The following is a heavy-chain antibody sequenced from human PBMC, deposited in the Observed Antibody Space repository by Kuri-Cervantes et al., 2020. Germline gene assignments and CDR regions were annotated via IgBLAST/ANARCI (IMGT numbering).Heavy chain of an antibody. V-gene: IGHV3-53*01. D-gene: IGHD4-23*01. Sequence: GGSLRLSCAASGFTFSSYGMHWVRQAPGKGLEWVSVIYSGGSTYYADSVKGRFTISRDNSKNTLYLQMNSLRAEDTAVYYCAVDYGGNSDAFDIWGQGTMVTVSS. CDR3: AVDYGGNSDAFDI. J-gene: IGHJ3*02. CDR2: IYSGGST. CDR1: GFTFSSYG.